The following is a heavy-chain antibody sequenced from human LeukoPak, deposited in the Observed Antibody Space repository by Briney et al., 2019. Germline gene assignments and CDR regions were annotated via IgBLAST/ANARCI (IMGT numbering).Heavy chain of an antibody. Sequence: PSETLSLTCAVYGGSFSGYYWSWIRQPPGKGLEWIGEINHSGSTNYNPSLKSRVTISVDTSKNQFSLKLSSVTAADTAVYYCARGRNNYDFWSGYYAYYFDYWGQGTLVTVSS. V-gene: IGHV4-34*01. CDR3: ARGRNNYDFWSGYYAYYFDY. J-gene: IGHJ4*02. D-gene: IGHD3-3*01. CDR2: INHSGST. CDR1: GGSFSGYY.